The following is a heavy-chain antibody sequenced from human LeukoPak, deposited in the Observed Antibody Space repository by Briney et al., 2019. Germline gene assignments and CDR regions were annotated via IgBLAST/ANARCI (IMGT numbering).Heavy chain of an antibody. V-gene: IGHV3-21*01. J-gene: IGHJ4*02. CDR2: ISSSSYI. CDR3: ARVRGYCTNGVCFPDY. CDR1: GFTFSSYS. Sequence: GGSLRLSCAASGFTFSSYSMNWVRQAPGKGLEWVSSISSSSYIYYADSVKGRFTISRDNAKNSLYLQMNSLRAEDTAVYYCARVRGYCTNGVCFPDYWGQGTLVTVSS. D-gene: IGHD2-8*01.